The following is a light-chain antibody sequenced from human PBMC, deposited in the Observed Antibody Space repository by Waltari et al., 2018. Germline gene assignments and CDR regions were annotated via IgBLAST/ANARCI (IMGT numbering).Light chain of an antibody. CDR2: AAS. CDR3: QQSYSTPPRT. J-gene: IGKJ2*02. V-gene: IGKV1-39*01. Sequence: DIQMTQSPSSLSASVGDRVTITCRASQSISSYLNWYQQKPGKAPKLLIYAASSLQSGVPSRFSGSGSWTDFTLTISSLQPEYFATYYCQQSYSTPPRTFGQGTKLEIK. CDR1: QSISSY.